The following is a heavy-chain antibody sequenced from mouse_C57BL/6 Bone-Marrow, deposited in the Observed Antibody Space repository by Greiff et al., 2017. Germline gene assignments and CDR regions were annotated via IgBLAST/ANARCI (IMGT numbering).Heavy chain of an antibody. Sequence: EVQLQQSGPELVKPGASVKISCKASGYSFTDYNMNWVKQSNGKSLEWIGVINPNYGTTSYNQKFKGKATLTVDQSSSTVYMQLNSLTSEDSAVYYCARGYYGSSYWYFDVWGKGTSVTVSS. CDR2: INPNYGTT. CDR1: GYSFTDYN. CDR3: ARGYYGSSYWYFDV. D-gene: IGHD1-1*01. V-gene: IGHV1-39*01. J-gene: IGHJ1*03.